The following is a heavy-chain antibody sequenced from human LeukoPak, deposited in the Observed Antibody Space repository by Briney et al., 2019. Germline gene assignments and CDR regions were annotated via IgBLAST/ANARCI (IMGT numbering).Heavy chain of an antibody. CDR1: GFTFSSYT. Sequence: GGSLRLSCAASGFTFSSYTINWIRQAPGKELEWVSSISSSSTYIYYADSVKGRFTISRDSAKNSLYLQMNSLRAEDTAVYYCARGVSGMDVWGQGTTVTVSS. CDR3: ARGVSGMDV. V-gene: IGHV3-21*01. CDR2: ISSSSTYI. J-gene: IGHJ6*02.